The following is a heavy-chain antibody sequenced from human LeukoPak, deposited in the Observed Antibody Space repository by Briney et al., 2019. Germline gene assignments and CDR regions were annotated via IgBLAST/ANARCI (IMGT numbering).Heavy chain of an antibody. D-gene: IGHD3-3*01. CDR2: IYTSGST. CDR1: GGSISSYY. J-gene: IGHJ4*02. CDR3: ARVNEPNYDFWSGYSYYFDY. Sequence: SETLSLTCTVSGGSISSYYWSWIRQPAGKGLEWIGRIYTSGSTNYNPSLKSRVTISVDTSKNQFSLKLSSVTAADTAVYYCARVNEPNYDFWSGYSYYFDYWGQGTLVTVSS. V-gene: IGHV4-4*07.